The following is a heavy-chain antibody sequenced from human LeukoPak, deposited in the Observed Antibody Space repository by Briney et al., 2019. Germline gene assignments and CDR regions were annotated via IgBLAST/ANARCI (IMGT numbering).Heavy chain of an antibody. D-gene: IGHD6-19*01. J-gene: IGHJ6*02. V-gene: IGHV4-59*12. CDR2: IHQSGST. Sequence: SETLSLTCSVSGGSLSTYFWTWTRQPPGKGLEWIGFIHQSGSTEYNPSLKSRVTMSLDTSRNQFSLKMSTVTAADTAVYYCSREQYTSGGSGWFGMDVWGQGTTVTVSS. CDR3: SREQYTSGGSGWFGMDV. CDR1: GGSLSTYF.